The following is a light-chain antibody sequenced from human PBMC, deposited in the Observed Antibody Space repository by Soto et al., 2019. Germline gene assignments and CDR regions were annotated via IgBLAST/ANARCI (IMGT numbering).Light chain of an antibody. CDR2: DVS. CDR1: SSDVGGYNY. J-gene: IGLJ1*01. V-gene: IGLV2-14*01. CDR3: SSYTSSSTLL. Sequence: QSALTQPASVSGSPGQSITISCTGTSSDVGGYNYVSWHQQHPGKAPKLMIYDVSNRPSGVSNRFSGSKSGNTASLTISGLQAEDEADYYCSSYTSSSTLLFGTGTKVTVL.